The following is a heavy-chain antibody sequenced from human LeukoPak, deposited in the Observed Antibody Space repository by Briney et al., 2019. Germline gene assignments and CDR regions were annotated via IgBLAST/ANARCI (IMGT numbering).Heavy chain of an antibody. CDR1: GYSFTSYW. CDR3: ASVVVVPAVYYGMDV. D-gene: IGHD2-2*01. Sequence: GESLKISCKGSGYSFTSYWISWVRQMPGKGLEWMGRIDPSDSYTNYSPSFQGHVTISADKSISTAYLQWSSLKASDTAMYYCASVVVVPAVYYGMDVWGQGTTVTVSS. CDR2: IDPSDSYT. J-gene: IGHJ6*02. V-gene: IGHV5-10-1*01.